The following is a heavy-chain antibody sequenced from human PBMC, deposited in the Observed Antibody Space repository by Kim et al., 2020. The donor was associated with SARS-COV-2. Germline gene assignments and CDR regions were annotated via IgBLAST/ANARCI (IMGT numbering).Heavy chain of an antibody. CDR2: INHSGST. V-gene: IGHV4-34*01. J-gene: IGHJ4*02. Sequence: SETLSLTCAVYGGSFSGYYWSWIRQPPGKGLEWIGEINHSGSTNYNPSLKSRVTIPVDTSKNQFSLKLSSVTAADTAVYYCARGRPTTYYYDSSGYSFDYWGQGTLVTVSS. CDR3: ARGRPTTYYYDSSGYSFDY. CDR1: GGSFSGYY. D-gene: IGHD3-22*01.